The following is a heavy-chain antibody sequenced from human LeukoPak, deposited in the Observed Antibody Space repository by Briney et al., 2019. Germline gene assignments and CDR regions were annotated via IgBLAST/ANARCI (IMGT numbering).Heavy chain of an antibody. CDR3: ARERFHGSGAPKYDF. D-gene: IGHD3-10*01. Sequence: GGSLRLSCAASGFTFSSYGMHWVRQAPGKGLEWVAFIRYDGSNKYYADSVKGRFTISRDNDKNSLYLQGKSLRVDDTAAYYCARERFHGSGAPKYDFWGQGTLVTVSS. CDR2: IRYDGSNK. CDR1: GFTFSSYG. V-gene: IGHV3-30*02. J-gene: IGHJ4*02.